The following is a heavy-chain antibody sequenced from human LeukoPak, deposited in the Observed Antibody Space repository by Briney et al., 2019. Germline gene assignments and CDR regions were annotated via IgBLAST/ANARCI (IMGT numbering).Heavy chain of an antibody. Sequence: SETLSLTCTVSGGSISSYYWSWIRQPPGKGLEWIGYIYYSGSTNYNPSLKSRVTISVDTSKNQFSLKLSSVTAEDTAVYYCARDQPEDVDTAMIRYYYGMDVWGQGTTVTVSS. D-gene: IGHD5-18*01. CDR1: GGSISSYY. CDR2: IYYSGST. V-gene: IGHV4-59*01. CDR3: ARDQPEDVDTAMIRYYYGMDV. J-gene: IGHJ6*02.